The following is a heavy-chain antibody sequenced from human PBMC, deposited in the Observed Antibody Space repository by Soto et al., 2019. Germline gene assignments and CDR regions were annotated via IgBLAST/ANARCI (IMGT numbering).Heavy chain of an antibody. Sequence: PSETLSLTCAVYGGSFSGYYWSWIRQPPGKGLEWIGEINHSGSTNYNPSLKSRVTISVDTSKNQFSLKLSSVTAADTAVYYCARAQRVRFSPLYYDSSGYCIEYWGQGTLVTVSS. CDR1: GGSFSGYY. CDR3: ARAQRVRFSPLYYDSSGYCIEY. D-gene: IGHD3-22*01. CDR2: INHSGST. J-gene: IGHJ4*02. V-gene: IGHV4-34*01.